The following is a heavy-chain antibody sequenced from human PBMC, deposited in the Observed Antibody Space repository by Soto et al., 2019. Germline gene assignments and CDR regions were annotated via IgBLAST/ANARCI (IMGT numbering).Heavy chain of an antibody. CDR1: GFTFTSSA. CDR3: AAAVVTYSGYDLAFDY. V-gene: IGHV1-58*01. Sequence: GASVKVSCKASGFTFTSSAVPWVRQARGQRLEWIGWIVVGSGNTNYAQKFQERVTITRDMSTSTAYMELSSLRSEDTAVYYCAAAVVTYSGYDLAFDYWGQGTLVTVSS. CDR2: IVVGSGNT. D-gene: IGHD5-12*01. J-gene: IGHJ4*02.